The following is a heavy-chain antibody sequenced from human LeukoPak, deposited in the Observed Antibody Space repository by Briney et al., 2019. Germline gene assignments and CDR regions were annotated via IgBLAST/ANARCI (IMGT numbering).Heavy chain of an antibody. J-gene: IGHJ5*02. D-gene: IGHD1-26*01. CDR2: FDPEDGET. Sequence: GASGKVSCKVSGYTLTELSMHWVRQAPGKGLEWMGGFDPEDGETIYAQKFQGRVTMTEDTSTDTAYMELSSLRSEDTAVYYCATGRDSGSYSGSINWFDPWGQGTLVTVSS. CDR1: GYTLTELS. V-gene: IGHV1-24*01. CDR3: ATGRDSGSYSGSINWFDP.